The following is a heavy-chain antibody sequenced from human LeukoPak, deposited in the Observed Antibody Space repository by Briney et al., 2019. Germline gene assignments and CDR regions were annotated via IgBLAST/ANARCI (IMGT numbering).Heavy chain of an antibody. CDR3: ARERTGPGRYYYYGMDV. Sequence: TGGSLRLSCAASGFTVSSNYMSWVRQAPGKGLEWVSVIYSGGSTYYADSVKGRFTISRDNSKNTLYLQMNSLGAEDTAVYYCARERTGPGRYYYYGMDVWGQGTTVTVSS. CDR1: GFTVSSNY. CDR2: IYSGGST. J-gene: IGHJ6*02. D-gene: IGHD3-10*01. V-gene: IGHV3-66*01.